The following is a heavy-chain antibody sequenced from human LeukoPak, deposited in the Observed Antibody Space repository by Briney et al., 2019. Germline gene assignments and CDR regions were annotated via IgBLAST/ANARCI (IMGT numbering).Heavy chain of an antibody. CDR2: FDPENGET. CDR1: GYTLTELS. V-gene: IGHV1-24*01. D-gene: IGHD2-15*01. J-gene: IGHJ3*02. Sequence: ASVKVSCKVSGYTLTELSMHWVRQAPGKGLEWMGGFDPENGETIYAQKFQARVTITADESTSTAYMEMSSLRSEDTAVYYCGRVSCGGNCYSLIGTFDIWGQGTMVTVSS. CDR3: GRVSCGGNCYSLIGTFDI.